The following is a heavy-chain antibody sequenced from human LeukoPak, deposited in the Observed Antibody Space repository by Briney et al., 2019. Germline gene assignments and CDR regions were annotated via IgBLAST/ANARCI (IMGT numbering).Heavy chain of an antibody. CDR3: ARGYSSWSAFDI. CDR1: GFTVSSNY. D-gene: IGHD6-13*01. J-gene: IGHJ3*02. V-gene: IGHV3-53*01. CDR2: IYTGGST. Sequence: GGSLRLSCAASGFTVSSNYMSWVRQAPGKGLEWVSVIYTGGSTYYADSVKGRFTISRDNSKNTLYLQMNSLRAEDTAVYYCARGYSSWSAFDIWGQGTMVTVSS.